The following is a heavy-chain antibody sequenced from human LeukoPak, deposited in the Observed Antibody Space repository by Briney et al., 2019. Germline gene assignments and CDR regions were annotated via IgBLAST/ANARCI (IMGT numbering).Heavy chain of an antibody. CDR3: ATNGDYYDSSGYFDAFDI. J-gene: IGHJ3*02. CDR1: GFTFSSYE. D-gene: IGHD3-22*01. CDR2: ISSSGSSI. V-gene: IGHV3-48*03. Sequence: GGSLRLSCAASGFTFSSYEMNWVRQAPGKGLEWVSYISSSGSSIYYADSVKGRFTISRDNAKNSLYLQMNGLGAEDTAVYYCATNGDYYDSSGYFDAFDIWGQGTMVTVSS.